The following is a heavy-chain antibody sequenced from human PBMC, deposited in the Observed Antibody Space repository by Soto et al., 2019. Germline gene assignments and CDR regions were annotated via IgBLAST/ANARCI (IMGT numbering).Heavy chain of an antibody. Sequence: ASVKVSCKASGYTFTGYYMHWVRQAPGQGLEWMGWINPNSGGTNYAQKFQGRVTMTRDTSISTAYMELSRLRSDDTAVYYCASYHITMQWLELLTSDDAFDIWGQGTMVTVSS. CDR2: INPNSGGT. CDR3: ASYHITMQWLELLTSDDAFDI. V-gene: IGHV1-2*02. CDR1: GYTFTGYY. J-gene: IGHJ3*02. D-gene: IGHD6-19*01.